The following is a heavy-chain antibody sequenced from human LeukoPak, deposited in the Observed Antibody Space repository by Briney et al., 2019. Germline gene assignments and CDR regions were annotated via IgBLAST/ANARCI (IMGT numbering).Heavy chain of an antibody. V-gene: IGHV3-48*01. CDR3: ARDRLGRDAFDI. J-gene: IGHJ3*02. D-gene: IGHD6-6*01. CDR2: ISSSSSTI. CDR1: GFTFSSYS. Sequence: GGSLRLSCAASGFTFSSYSMNWVRQAPGKGLEWVSYISSSSSTIYYADSVKGRFTISRDNTKNSLYLQMNSLRAEDTAVYYCARDRLGRDAFDIWGQGTMVTVSS.